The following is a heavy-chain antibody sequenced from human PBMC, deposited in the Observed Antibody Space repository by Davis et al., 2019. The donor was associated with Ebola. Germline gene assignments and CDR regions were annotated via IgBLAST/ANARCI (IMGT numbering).Heavy chain of an antibody. Sequence: ASVKVSCKASGYTFTSYAIHWLRQAPGQRLEWMGWINAGNGNTKYSQKFQGRVTITRDTSASTAYMELSSLRSDDTAVYYCARVRILGKLDFDYWGQGTLVTVSS. J-gene: IGHJ4*02. CDR3: ARVRILGKLDFDY. CDR2: INAGNGNT. CDR1: GYTFTSYA. D-gene: IGHD3-3*01. V-gene: IGHV1-3*01.